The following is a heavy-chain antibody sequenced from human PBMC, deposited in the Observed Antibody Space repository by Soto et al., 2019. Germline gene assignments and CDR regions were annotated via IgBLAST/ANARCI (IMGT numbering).Heavy chain of an antibody. CDR3: ARHPSSEYYFDY. CDR2: IYSGGST. V-gene: IGHV3-66*04. CDR1: GFTVSSNY. Sequence: EVQLVESGGGLVQPGGSPRLSCAASGFTVSSNYMSWVRQAPGKGLEWVSVIYSGGSTYYADSVKGRFTISRDNSKNTLYLQMNSLRAEDTAVYYCARHPSSEYYFDYWGQGTLVTVSS. D-gene: IGHD2-2*01. J-gene: IGHJ4*02.